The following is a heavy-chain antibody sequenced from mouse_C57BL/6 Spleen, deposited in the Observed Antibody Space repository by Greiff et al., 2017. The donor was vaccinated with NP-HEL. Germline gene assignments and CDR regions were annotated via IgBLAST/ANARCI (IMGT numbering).Heavy chain of an antibody. D-gene: IGHD1-1*01. V-gene: IGHV1-69*01. Sequence: QVQLQQPGAELVMPGASVKLSCKASGYTFTSYWMHWVKQRPGQGLEWIGEIDPSDSYTNYNQKFKGKSTLTVDKSSSTAYMQLSSLTSEDSAVYYCARSDYYGSSLWYFDVWGTGTTVTVSS. CDR1: GYTFTSYW. J-gene: IGHJ1*03. CDR3: ARSDYYGSSLWYFDV. CDR2: IDPSDSYT.